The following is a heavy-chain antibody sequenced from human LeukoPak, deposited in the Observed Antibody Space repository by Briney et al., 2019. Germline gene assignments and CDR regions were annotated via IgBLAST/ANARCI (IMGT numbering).Heavy chain of an antibody. V-gene: IGHV3-23*01. D-gene: IGHD2-15*01. CDR1: GFTFSKYG. CDR2: ISSTGGTT. Sequence: GGSLRLSCAASGFTFSKYGMSWVRQAPGKGLEWVSSISSTGGTTYYADSVKGRFTISRDNSKNTLYLQMNSLRAEDTAIYYCAKNGDRGAYCTGGTCYPCFYYYMDVWGKGTTVTI. J-gene: IGHJ6*03. CDR3: AKNGDRGAYCTGGTCYPCFYYYMDV.